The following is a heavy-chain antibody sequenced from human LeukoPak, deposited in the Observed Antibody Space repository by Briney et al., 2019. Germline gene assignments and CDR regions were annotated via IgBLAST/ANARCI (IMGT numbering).Heavy chain of an antibody. CDR2: IYYSGST. D-gene: IGHD3-22*01. CDR3: ARDASSGYYYDGAFYI. V-gene: IGHV4-39*02. J-gene: IGHJ3*02. CDR1: GGSISSSSYY. Sequence: SETLSLSCAVSGGSISSSSYYWGWIRQPPGKGLEWVGSIYYSGSTYYNPSLKSRVTISVDTSKNQFSLKLSSVTAADTAVYCSARDASSGYYYDGAFYIWGEGTMVTVSS.